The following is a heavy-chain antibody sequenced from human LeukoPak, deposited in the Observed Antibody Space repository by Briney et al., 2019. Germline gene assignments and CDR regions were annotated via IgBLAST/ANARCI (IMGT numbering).Heavy chain of an antibody. CDR3: ARDRGYSSGSYYKPGDY. J-gene: IGHJ4*02. D-gene: IGHD3-10*01. CDR1: SYTFTSYG. Sequence: ASVKVSCKASSYTFTSYGISWVRQAPGQGLEWMGWISAYNGNTNYAQKVQGRVTMTTDTSTSTAYMELRSLRSDDTAVYYCARDRGYSSGSYYKPGDYWGQGTLVTVSS. CDR2: ISAYNGNT. V-gene: IGHV1-18*01.